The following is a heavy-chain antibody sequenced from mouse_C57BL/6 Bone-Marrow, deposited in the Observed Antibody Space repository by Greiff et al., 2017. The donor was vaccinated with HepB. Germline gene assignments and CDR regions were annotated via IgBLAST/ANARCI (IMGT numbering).Heavy chain of an antibody. CDR2: VSDGGSYT. CDR1: GFTFSSYA. J-gene: IGHJ1*03. CDR3: AREDYYGSSPLV. Sequence: EVMLVESGGGLVKPGGSLKLSCAASGFTFSSYAMSWVRQTPEKRLEWVATVSDGGSYTYYPDNVKGRFTISRDNAKNNLYLQMSHLKSEDTAMYYCAREDYYGSSPLVWGTGTTVTVSS. D-gene: IGHD1-1*01. V-gene: IGHV5-4*01.